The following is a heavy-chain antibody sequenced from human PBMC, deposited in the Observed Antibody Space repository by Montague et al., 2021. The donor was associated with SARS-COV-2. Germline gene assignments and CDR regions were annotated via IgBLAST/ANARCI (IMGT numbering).Heavy chain of an antibody. J-gene: IGHJ4*02. CDR1: GFALSTSGMS. CDR2: XYTSGST. D-gene: IGHD2-21*02. V-gene: IGHV4-61*02. CDR3: ARESDAVDY. Sequence: LVKPTQTLTLTCTFSGFALSTSGMSVSWIRQPAGKGLEWIGRXYTSGSTNYNPSLKSRVTMSVDTSKNQFSLKLSSVTAADTAVYYCARESDAVDYWGQGTLVTVSS.